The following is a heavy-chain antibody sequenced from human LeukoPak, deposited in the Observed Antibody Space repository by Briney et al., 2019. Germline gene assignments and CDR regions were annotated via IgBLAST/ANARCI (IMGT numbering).Heavy chain of an antibody. CDR3: AREDIVEEPAARPIDH. Sequence: PGGSLRLSCAASGFAFSNYGMHWVRQAPGKGLEWVAIIWYDGSDEYYADSVKGRFTISRDNSKNTLYPQMNSLRAEGTAVYYCAREDIVEEPAARPIDHWGQGILVTVSS. J-gene: IGHJ4*02. CDR1: GFAFSNYG. V-gene: IGHV3-33*01. CDR2: IWYDGSDE. D-gene: IGHD2-2*01.